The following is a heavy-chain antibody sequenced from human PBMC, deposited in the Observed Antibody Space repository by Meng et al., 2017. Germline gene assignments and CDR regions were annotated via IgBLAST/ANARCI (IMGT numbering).Heavy chain of an antibody. CDR3: AGDPATVTKDYYYYYGMDV. V-gene: IGHV1-69*13. D-gene: IGHD4-17*01. CDR1: GGTFSSYA. J-gene: IGHJ6*02. CDR2: IIPIFGTA. Sequence: SVKVSCNASGGTFSSYAISWVRQAPGQGLEWMGGIIPIFGTANYAQKFQGRVTITADESTSTAYMQLSSLRSEDTAVYYCAGDPATVTKDYYYYYGMDVWGQGTTVTVSS.